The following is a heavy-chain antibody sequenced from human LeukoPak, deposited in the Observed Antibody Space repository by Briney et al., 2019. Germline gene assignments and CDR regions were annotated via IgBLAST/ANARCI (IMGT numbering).Heavy chain of an antibody. V-gene: IGHV3-30-3*01. CDR1: GFSVRDYA. Sequence: GGSLRLSCAASGFSVRDYAMHWVRQAPGKGLEWVAVMSYEETYKNYAEAVKGRFTISRDDSKNTLFLQMSSLRPEDTAVYYCARDFGVIRRSWGRGTLVSVSS. CDR2: MSYEETYK. D-gene: IGHD3-3*01. J-gene: IGHJ5*02. CDR3: ARDFGVIRRS.